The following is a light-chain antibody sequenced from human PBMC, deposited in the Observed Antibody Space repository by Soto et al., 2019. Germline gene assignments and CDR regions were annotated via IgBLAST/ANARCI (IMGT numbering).Light chain of an antibody. Sequence: QSVLPQPDSGSGSPGQSITISCTGTSNDVGAYNYVSWYHQHPDKAPRLMIYDVTNRPSGVSDRFSGSKSGNTASLTISGLQTEDEADYYSISFTPITTYVFRHGPKDTV. CDR3: ISFTPITTYV. V-gene: IGLV2-14*03. J-gene: IGLJ1*01. CDR1: SNDVGAYNY. CDR2: DVT.